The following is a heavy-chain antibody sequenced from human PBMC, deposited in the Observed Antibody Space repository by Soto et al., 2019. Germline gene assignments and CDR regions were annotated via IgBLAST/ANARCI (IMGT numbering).Heavy chain of an antibody. Sequence: ASVKVSCKASGYTFTGYYMHWVRQAPGQGLEWMGWINPNSGGTNYAQKFQGRVTMTRDTSISTAYMELSRLRSDETAVYYCARYYSSSSFWFDPWGQGTLVTVSS. J-gene: IGHJ5*02. CDR2: INPNSGGT. V-gene: IGHV1-2*02. D-gene: IGHD6-6*01. CDR3: ARYYSSSSFWFDP. CDR1: GYTFTGYY.